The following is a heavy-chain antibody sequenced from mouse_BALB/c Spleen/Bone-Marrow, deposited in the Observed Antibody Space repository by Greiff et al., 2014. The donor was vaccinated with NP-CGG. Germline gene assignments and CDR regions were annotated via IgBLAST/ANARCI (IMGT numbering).Heavy chain of an antibody. CDR3: ARFPMDY. Sequence: EVMLVESGGGLVQPGGSLRLSCTTSGFTFTDYYMSWVRQPPGKALEWLAFIRNKAYGYTTEYRASVRGRFTISRDNSQSILYLQMNTLRAEDSATYYCARFPMDYWGQGTSVTVSS. CDR2: IRNKAYGYTT. V-gene: IGHV7-3*02. J-gene: IGHJ4*01. CDR1: GFTFTDYY.